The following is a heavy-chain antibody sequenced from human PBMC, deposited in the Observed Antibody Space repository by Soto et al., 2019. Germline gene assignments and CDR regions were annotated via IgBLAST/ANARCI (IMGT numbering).Heavy chain of an antibody. CDR2: ISNDGSNK. CDR3: AKDLGGLVYTFDH. CDR1: GFTFSSYG. Sequence: QVQLVESGGGVVQPGRSLRLSCAASGFTFSSYGMHWVRQAPGKGLEWVTVISNDGSNKYYADSMKGRFTISRDNSKNTLYLQLNSLRAEDTAVYYCAKDLGGLVYTFDHWGQGTLVTVSS. V-gene: IGHV3-30*18. J-gene: IGHJ4*02. D-gene: IGHD6-19*01.